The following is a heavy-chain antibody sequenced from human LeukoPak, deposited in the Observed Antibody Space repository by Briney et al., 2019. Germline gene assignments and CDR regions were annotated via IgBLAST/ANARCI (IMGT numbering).Heavy chain of an antibody. J-gene: IGHJ4*02. CDR2: ISTYTRNT. CDR3: ARLHSRGYYY. V-gene: IGHV1-18*04. CDR1: GYTFTSYT. D-gene: IGHD3-22*01. Sequence: ASVKVSCKASGYTFTSYTISWVRQAPGQALEWMGWISTYTRNTNYAQNLQGRVTMTTDTSTTTAYMELRNLRSDDTAVYYCARLHSRGYYYWGQGTLVTVSS.